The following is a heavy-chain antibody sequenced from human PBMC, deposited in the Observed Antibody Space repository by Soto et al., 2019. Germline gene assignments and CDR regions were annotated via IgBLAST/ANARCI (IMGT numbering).Heavy chain of an antibody. J-gene: IGHJ3*02. CDR3: ARIPPYGSGSYLAFDM. D-gene: IGHD3-10*01. V-gene: IGHV4-59*01. CDR2: MYYTGDS. Sequence: SETLSLTCTVSGVSMSSYYWSWIRQPPGKRMEWIAYMYYTGDSNYNPSLKSRATIAVDTSRNQFSLRVTSVTAVDTAVYYCARIPPYGSGSYLAFDMWGQGTMVTVSS. CDR1: GVSMSSYY.